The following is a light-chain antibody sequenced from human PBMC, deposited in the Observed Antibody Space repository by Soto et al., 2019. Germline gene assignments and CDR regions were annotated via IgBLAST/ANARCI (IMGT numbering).Light chain of an antibody. Sequence: DFVMTQTPDSLAVSLGERATINCKSSPSVLSSSNNKNYLAWYQQKPGQPPKLLIYWASTRDSGVPDRFSGSGSGTDFTLTISSLQAEDVAVYYCQQYYSAPYTFGRGTKLVIK. CDR1: PSVLSSSNNKNY. CDR2: WAS. V-gene: IGKV4-1*01. CDR3: QQYYSAPYT. J-gene: IGKJ2*01.